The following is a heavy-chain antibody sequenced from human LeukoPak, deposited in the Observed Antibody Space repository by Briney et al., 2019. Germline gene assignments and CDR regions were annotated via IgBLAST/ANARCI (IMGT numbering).Heavy chain of an antibody. D-gene: IGHD2-21*02. J-gene: IGHJ4*02. V-gene: IGHV3-23*01. CDR1: GFTFSSYA. Sequence: PGESLRLSCAASGFTFSSYAMRWVRQAPGKGLEWVSATGGSGGTTYYADSVRGRFTISRDNSKNTLYLQMNSLRAEDTAVYYCATLLKGVTPDYWGQGTLVTVSS. CDR2: TGGSGGTT. CDR3: ATLLKGVTPDY.